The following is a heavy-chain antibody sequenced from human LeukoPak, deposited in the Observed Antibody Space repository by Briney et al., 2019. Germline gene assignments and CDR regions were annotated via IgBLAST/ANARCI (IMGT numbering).Heavy chain of an antibody. D-gene: IGHD3-16*01. CDR3: ATDNYGTLDY. Sequence: ASVKVSCKASGYTFTDYYIHWVRRAPGQGLEWTGWIDPRSGGTRCTQKFQGRVTMTRDTSISTVYLDLSGPTFDDTAVYYCATDNYGTLDYWGQGTLVTVSS. CDR1: GYTFTDYY. J-gene: IGHJ4*02. V-gene: IGHV1-2*02. CDR2: IDPRSGGT.